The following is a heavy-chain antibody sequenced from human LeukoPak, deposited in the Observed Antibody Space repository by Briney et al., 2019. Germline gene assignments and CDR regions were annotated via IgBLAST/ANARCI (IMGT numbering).Heavy chain of an antibody. D-gene: IGHD3-3*01. V-gene: IGHV1-8*01. CDR1: GYTFTSYD. CDR3: ARAISREYYDFWSGYYLYDY. CDR2: MNPNSGNT. Sequence: GASVKVSCKASGYTFTSYDINWVRQATGQGLEWMGWMNPNSGNTGYAQKFQGRVTMTRNTSISTAYMELSSLRSEDTAVYYCARAISREYYDFWSGYYLYDYWGQGTLVTVSS. J-gene: IGHJ4*02.